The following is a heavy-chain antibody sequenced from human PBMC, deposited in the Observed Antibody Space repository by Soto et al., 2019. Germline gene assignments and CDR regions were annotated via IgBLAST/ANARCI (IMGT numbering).Heavy chain of an antibody. J-gene: IGHJ6*02. CDR2: IYYSGST. Sequence: SETLSLTCTVSGGSISSGTYYWSWIRQHPGKGLEWIGYIYYSGSTYYNPSLKSRVNISIDTSKKQFYLKLSSETAADTDVNSCARATKYDYGSGSHHVWGQGTTVTVSS. D-gene: IGHD3-10*01. V-gene: IGHV4-31*03. CDR3: ARATKYDYGSGSHHV. CDR1: GGSISSGTYY.